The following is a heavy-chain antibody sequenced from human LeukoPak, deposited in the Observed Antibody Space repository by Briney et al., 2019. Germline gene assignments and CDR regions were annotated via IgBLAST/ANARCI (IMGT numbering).Heavy chain of an antibody. D-gene: IGHD3-10*01. J-gene: IGHJ6*03. CDR2: IIPIFGTA. CDR3: ASAPNRDYYYYMDV. Sequence: ASVKVSCKASGYTFTSYYMHWVRQAPGQGLEWMGGIIPIFGTANYAQKFQGRVTITADKSTSTAYMELSSLRSEDTAVYYCASAPNRDYYYYMDVWGKGTTVTVSS. CDR1: GYTFTSYY. V-gene: IGHV1-69*06.